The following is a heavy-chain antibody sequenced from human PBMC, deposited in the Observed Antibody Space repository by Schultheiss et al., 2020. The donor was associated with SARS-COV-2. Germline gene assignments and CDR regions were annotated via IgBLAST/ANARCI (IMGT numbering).Heavy chain of an antibody. CDR3: ARGTIVVVVAATVGYFDY. V-gene: IGHV4-39*07. J-gene: IGHJ4*02. D-gene: IGHD2-15*01. CDR2: IYTSGST. Sequence: LSLTCSVSGGSLSSRSYYWGWIRQPPGKGLEWIGRIYTSGSTYYNPSLKSRVTMSVDTSKNQFSLKLSYVTAADTAVYYCARGTIVVVVAATVGYFDYWGQGTLVTVSS. CDR1: GGSLSSRSYY.